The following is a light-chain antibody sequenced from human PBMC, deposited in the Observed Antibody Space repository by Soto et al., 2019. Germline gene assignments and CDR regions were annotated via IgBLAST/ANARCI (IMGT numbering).Light chain of an antibody. V-gene: IGKV3-15*01. J-gene: IGKJ1*01. CDR1: QSVSSK. CDR2: GAS. CDR3: QQYNNGPPWT. Sequence: EIVMTQSPATLSVSPGERATLSCRASQSVSSKLAWYQQKPGQAPRLLIHGASTRATVIPARFSGSGSGTEFTLTISSLQSEDFAVYYCQQYNNGPPWTFGQGTKVEIK.